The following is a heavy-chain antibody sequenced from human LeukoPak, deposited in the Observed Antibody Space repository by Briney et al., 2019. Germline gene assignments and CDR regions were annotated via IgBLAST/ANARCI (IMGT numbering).Heavy chain of an antibody. CDR3: ARGLGMKAFRY. Sequence: PSETLSLTCAVYGGSFSGYYWSWIRQPPGKGLEWIGEINHSGSTNYNPSLKSRVTISVDTSKNQFSLKLSSVTAADTAVYYCARGLGMKAFRYWGQGTLVTVSS. D-gene: IGHD7-27*01. CDR1: GGSFSGYY. V-gene: IGHV4-34*01. CDR2: INHSGST. J-gene: IGHJ4*02.